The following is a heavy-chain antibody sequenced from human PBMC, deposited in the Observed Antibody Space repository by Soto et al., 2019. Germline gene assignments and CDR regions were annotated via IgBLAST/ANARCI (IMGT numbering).Heavy chain of an antibody. V-gene: IGHV3-30-3*01. CDR1: GFTFSSYA. J-gene: IGHJ4*02. D-gene: IGHD6-13*01. Sequence: GGSLRLSCAASGFTFSSYAMHWVRQAPGKGLEWVAVISYDGSNKYYADSVKGRFIISRDNSKNTLYLQMNSLRAEDTAVYYCAREVGYTKDYWGQGTLVTVSS. CDR2: ISYDGSNK. CDR3: AREVGYTKDY.